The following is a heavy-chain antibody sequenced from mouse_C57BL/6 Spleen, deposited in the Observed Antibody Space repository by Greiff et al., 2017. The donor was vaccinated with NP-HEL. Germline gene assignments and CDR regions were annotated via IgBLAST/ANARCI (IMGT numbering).Heavy chain of an antibody. CDR1: GYTFTSYT. J-gene: IGHJ2*01. D-gene: IGHD2-2*01. CDR3: ARGGLGYDPLDY. V-gene: IGHV1-4*01. CDR2: INPSSGYT. Sequence: QVQLQQSGAELARPGASVKMSCKASGYTFTSYTMHWVKQRPGQGLEWIGYINPSSGYTKYNQKFKDKATLTADKSSSTAYMQLSSLTSEDSAVYYCARGGLGYDPLDYWGQGTTLTVSS.